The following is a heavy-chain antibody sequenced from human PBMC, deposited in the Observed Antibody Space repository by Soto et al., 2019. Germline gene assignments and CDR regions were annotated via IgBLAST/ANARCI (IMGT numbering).Heavy chain of an antibody. Sequence: GGSLRLSCAASGFTFSSYAMSWVRQAPGKGLEWVSAISGSGGSTYYADSVKGRFTISRDNSKNTLYLQMNSLRAEDTAVYYCAKGYDCSSTSCYSRFFRVEGCSGGSCYYSSDYWGQGTLVTVSS. V-gene: IGHV3-23*01. CDR3: AKGYDCSSTSCYSRFFRVEGCSGGSCYYSSDY. CDR1: GFTFSSYA. J-gene: IGHJ4*02. D-gene: IGHD2-2*02. CDR2: ISGSGGST.